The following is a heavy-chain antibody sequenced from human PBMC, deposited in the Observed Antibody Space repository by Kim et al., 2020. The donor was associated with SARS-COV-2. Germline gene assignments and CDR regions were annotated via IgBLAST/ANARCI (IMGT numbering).Heavy chain of an antibody. Sequence: YADSVKGRFTISRDNAENTLYLQMNSLRAEDTAVYYCARDIAAGNNWFDPWGQGTLVTVSS. D-gene: IGHD6-13*01. CDR3: ARDIAAGNNWFDP. J-gene: IGHJ5*02. V-gene: IGHV3-74*01.